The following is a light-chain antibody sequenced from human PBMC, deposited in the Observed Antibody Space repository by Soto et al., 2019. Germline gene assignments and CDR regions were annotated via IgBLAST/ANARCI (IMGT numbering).Light chain of an antibody. CDR3: LLYYGGTRV. CDR2: STS. J-gene: IGLJ2*01. Sequence: QTVVTQEPSLTVSPGGTVTLTCASSTGAVTSDFFPNWFQQKPGQTPRPLIYSTSNKHSWTPARFSGSLLGGKAALTLSGGQPDDEAEYYCLLYYGGTRVFGGGTKLTVL. V-gene: IGLV7-43*01. CDR1: TGAVTSDFF.